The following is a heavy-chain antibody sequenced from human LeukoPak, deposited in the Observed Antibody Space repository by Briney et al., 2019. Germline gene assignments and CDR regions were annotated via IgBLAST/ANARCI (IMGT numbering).Heavy chain of an antibody. J-gene: IGHJ3*02. CDR3: ARYCSGGNCKGAFDI. D-gene: IGHD2-15*01. Sequence: PSETLSLTCTVSGGSIRSGDYYWSWIRQRPGEGLEWFGYIYHSGSTYYNPSLKSQFTISVDTPKNQFSLKLSSVTAADTAVYYCARYCSGGNCKGAFDIWGQGTMVTVSS. V-gene: IGHV4-31*01. CDR2: IYHSGST. CDR1: GGSIRSGDYY.